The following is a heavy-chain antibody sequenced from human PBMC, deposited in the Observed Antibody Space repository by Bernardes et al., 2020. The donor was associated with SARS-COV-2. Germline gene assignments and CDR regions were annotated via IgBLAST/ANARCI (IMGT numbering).Heavy chain of an antibody. Sequence: ASVKVSCKASGYTFTHFGLTWVRQAPGQGLEWLGWIAAYSGDTKYAQKFQGRISVTTDTSTNTAYMELRSLTSDDTAIYFCARADGSSSYLSHFNDYGLDVWGQGTTVTVSS. D-gene: IGHD6-6*01. CDR2: IAAYSGDT. J-gene: IGHJ6*02. CDR3: ARADGSSSYLSHFNDYGLDV. CDR1: GYTFTHFG. V-gene: IGHV1-18*04.